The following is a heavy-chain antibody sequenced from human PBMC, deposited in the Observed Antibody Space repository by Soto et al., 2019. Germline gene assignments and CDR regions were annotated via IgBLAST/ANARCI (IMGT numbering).Heavy chain of an antibody. Sequence: PSETLSLTCTVSGGSISSSSYYWGWIRQPPGKGLEWIGSIYYSGSTYYNPSLKSRVTISVDTSKNQFSLKLSSVTAADTAVYYCARHAYYDILTGYSPPDAFDIWGQGTMVTVSS. J-gene: IGHJ3*02. D-gene: IGHD3-9*01. CDR1: GGSISSSSYY. CDR2: IYYSGST. CDR3: ARHAYYDILTGYSPPDAFDI. V-gene: IGHV4-39*01.